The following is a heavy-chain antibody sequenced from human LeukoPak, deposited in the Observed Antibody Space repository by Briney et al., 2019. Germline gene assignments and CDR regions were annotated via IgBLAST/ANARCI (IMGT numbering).Heavy chain of an antibody. D-gene: IGHD1-26*01. CDR3: ARDVGATWGYFDY. Sequence: GGSLRLSCAASGFIITSNYVSWVRQAPGKGLEWVSFFYRGGATYYADSVKGRFTISGDSSKNMLYLQMNTLRAEDTAVYYCARDVGATWGYFDYWGQGTLVTVSS. V-gene: IGHV3-66*01. CDR1: GFIITSNY. CDR2: FYRGGAT. J-gene: IGHJ4*02.